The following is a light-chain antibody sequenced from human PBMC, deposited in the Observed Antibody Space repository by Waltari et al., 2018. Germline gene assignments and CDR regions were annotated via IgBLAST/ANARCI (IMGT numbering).Light chain of an antibody. CDR3: SSQSSNDVVL. V-gene: IGLV2-14*03. CDR1: SNAVGGYNS. J-gene: IGLJ2*01. CDR2: DVS. Sequence: QSALTQPASVSGSPGQSVTIFCAGTSNAVGGYNSVTWFQDHPGQAPRVIIYDVSDRPSGVSDRFSGSKSGNTASLTISGLQAEEEADYYCSSQSSNDVVLFGGGTKLTVL.